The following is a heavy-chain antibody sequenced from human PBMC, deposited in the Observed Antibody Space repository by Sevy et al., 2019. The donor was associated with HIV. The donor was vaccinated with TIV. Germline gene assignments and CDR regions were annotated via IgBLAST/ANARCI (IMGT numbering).Heavy chain of an antibody. Sequence: GGSLRLSCAASGFTVSSNYMTWVRLAPGKGLEWVSVIYTGGSTYYAESVKGRFTISRDNSKNTVYLRMNSLRAEDTAVYYCARGSTYYYDDSGYSTRGDAFDIWGQGTMVTVSS. CDR2: IYTGGST. V-gene: IGHV3-53*01. CDR3: ARGSTYYYDDSGYSTRGDAFDI. J-gene: IGHJ3*02. CDR1: GFTVSSNY. D-gene: IGHD3-22*01.